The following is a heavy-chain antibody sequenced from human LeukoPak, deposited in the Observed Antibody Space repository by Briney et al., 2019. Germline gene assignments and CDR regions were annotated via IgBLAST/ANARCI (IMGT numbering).Heavy chain of an antibody. CDR2: INQDGSER. J-gene: IGHJ3*02. CDR1: GFTFSSHW. D-gene: IGHD6-13*01. V-gene: IGHV3-7*01. CDR3: ARDSEYSSSFAFDI. Sequence: GGSLRLSCAASGFTFSSHWMTWVRQAPGKGLVWVANINQDGSERYYVDSVKGRFTISRDNAKNSLYLQMNSLRAEDTAVYYCARDSEYSSSFAFDIWGQGTMVTVSS.